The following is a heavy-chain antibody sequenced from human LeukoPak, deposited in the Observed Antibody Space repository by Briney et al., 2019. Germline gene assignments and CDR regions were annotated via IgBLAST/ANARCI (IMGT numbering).Heavy chain of an antibody. D-gene: IGHD6-19*01. CDR1: GGSISSSSYY. CDR3: ARARDSSGWHDY. Sequence: SETLSLTCTVSGGSISSSSYYWGWIRQPPGTGLEWLGSIYYSGSTYYNPSLKSRVTISVDTSKNQFSLKLSSVTAADTAVYYCARARDSSGWHDYWGQGTLVTVSS. J-gene: IGHJ4*02. CDR2: IYYSGST. V-gene: IGHV4-39*07.